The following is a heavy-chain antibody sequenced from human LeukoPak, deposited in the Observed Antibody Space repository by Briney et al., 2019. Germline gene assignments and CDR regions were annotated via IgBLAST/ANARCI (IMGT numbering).Heavy chain of an antibody. V-gene: IGHV4-38-2*02. CDR3: ARATTGYSYGFQH. J-gene: IGHJ1*01. Sequence: ASETLSLTCTVSGYSISSGHYWGWIRQPPGQGLEWIGSIYEGETTYYNPSLKTRLTISLDTSKNQFSLKLSSVTAADTAVYYCARATTGYSYGFQHWGQGTLVTVSS. CDR1: GYSISSGHY. D-gene: IGHD5-18*01. CDR2: IYEGETT.